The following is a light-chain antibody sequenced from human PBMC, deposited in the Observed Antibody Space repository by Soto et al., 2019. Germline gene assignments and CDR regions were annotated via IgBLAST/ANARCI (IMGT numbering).Light chain of an antibody. Sequence: EIVMTQSPATLSVSPGERAALSCRASQSVSSNFAWYQQKPGQAPRLLIYGASTRATGIPARFSVSGSGTDFTLTISSLQSEEFAVYYCQQYNNWPYTFGQGTKLEIK. CDR2: GAS. V-gene: IGKV3-15*01. CDR3: QQYNNWPYT. J-gene: IGKJ2*01. CDR1: QSVSSN.